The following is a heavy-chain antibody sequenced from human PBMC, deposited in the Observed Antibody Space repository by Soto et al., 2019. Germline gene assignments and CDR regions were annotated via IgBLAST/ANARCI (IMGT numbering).Heavy chain of an antibody. Sequence: PSETLSLTCTVSGGSISSGGYYWSWIRQHPGKGLEWIGYIYYSGSTYYNPSLKSRVTMSVDTSKNHFSLNLSSVTAADTAAYYCASITPGIAAAGMAYPWGQGTLVTVSS. CDR1: GGSISSGGYY. CDR3: ASITPGIAAAGMAYP. J-gene: IGHJ5*02. D-gene: IGHD6-13*01. CDR2: IYYSGST. V-gene: IGHV4-31*03.